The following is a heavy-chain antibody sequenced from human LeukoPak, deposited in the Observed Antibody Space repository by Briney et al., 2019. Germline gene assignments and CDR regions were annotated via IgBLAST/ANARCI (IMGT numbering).Heavy chain of an antibody. CDR2: IKQYGSEK. D-gene: IGHD5-24*01. CDR3: ARDLFNYYFDY. CDR1: GFTFRVYW. J-gene: IGHJ4*02. Sequence: PGGSLRLSCAASGFTFRVYWMNWVRQAPGKGLEWVAKIKQYGSEKYYVDSVKGRFIISRDNAKNSLSLQMNSLRAEDTAVYYCARDLFNYYFDYWGQGTLVTVSS. V-gene: IGHV3-7*01.